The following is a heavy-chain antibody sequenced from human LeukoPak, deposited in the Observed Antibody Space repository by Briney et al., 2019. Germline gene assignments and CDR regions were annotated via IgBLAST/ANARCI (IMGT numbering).Heavy chain of an antibody. J-gene: IGHJ5*02. CDR1: GGSFSGYY. D-gene: IGHD3-10*01. V-gene: IGHV4-34*01. CDR2: INHSGST. Sequence: SETLSLTCAVYGGSFSGYYWSWIRQPPGKGLEWIGEINHSGSTNYNPSLKSRVTISVDTSKNQFSLKLSSVTAADTAVYYCASTYGSGSYGSQWFDPWGQGTLVTVSS. CDR3: ASTYGSGSYGSQWFDP.